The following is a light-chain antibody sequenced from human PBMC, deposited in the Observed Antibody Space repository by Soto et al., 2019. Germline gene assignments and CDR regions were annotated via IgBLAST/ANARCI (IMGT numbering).Light chain of an antibody. CDR3: QEHYSGPPVA. CDR1: RDIGHS. V-gene: IGKV1-27*01. CDR2: SAS. J-gene: IGKJ3*01. Sequence: DIQMTQSPSSLSASVGDRVTITCRASRDIGHSLAWYQQRPGKIPNLLIYSASTLQSGVPSRFSGSGSGTDFTLTITSLQPEDVATYYCQEHYSGPPVAFGPGTKVDV.